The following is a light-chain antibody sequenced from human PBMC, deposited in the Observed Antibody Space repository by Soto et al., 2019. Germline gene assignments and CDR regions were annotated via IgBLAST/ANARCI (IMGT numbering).Light chain of an antibody. J-gene: IGKJ1*01. CDR2: GAS. Sequence: PGERATLSCRASQSVSSSNFAWYQQKPAQAPRLLIYGASRRAPGIPERFSGSGSGTDFTLTISRLETEDFAVYYCQLYDSSSWTFGQGTKVDI. CDR1: QSVSSSN. V-gene: IGKV3-20*01. CDR3: QLYDSSSWT.